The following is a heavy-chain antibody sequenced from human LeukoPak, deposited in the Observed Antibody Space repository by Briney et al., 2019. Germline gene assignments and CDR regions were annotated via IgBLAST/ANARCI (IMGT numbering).Heavy chain of an antibody. V-gene: IGHV4-39*01. CDR3: ARHNSPYYYDSSGTNQFDY. CDR2: IYYSGST. J-gene: IGHJ4*02. CDR1: GGSISSSSYY. Sequence: PSETLSLTCTVSGGSISSSSYYWGWIRQPPGKGLEWIGSIYYSGSTYYNPSLKSRVTISVDTSKNQFSLKLSSVTAADTAAYYCARHNSPYYYDSSGTNQFDYWGQGTLVTVSS. D-gene: IGHD3-22*01.